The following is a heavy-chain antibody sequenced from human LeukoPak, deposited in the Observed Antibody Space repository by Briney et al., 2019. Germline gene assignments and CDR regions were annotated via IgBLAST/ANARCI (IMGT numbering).Heavy chain of an antibody. Sequence: SEPLSLTCTVSGGSISSYYWSWIRQPPGKGLEWIGYIYKSGSTNYNPSLKSRVTISVDTSKNQFSLKLRSVTAADTAVYYCARHSWIQLWSGGFDYWGQGTLVSVSS. CDR2: IYKSGST. V-gene: IGHV4-59*01. CDR1: GGSISSYY. D-gene: IGHD5-18*01. J-gene: IGHJ4*02. CDR3: ARHSWIQLWSGGFDY.